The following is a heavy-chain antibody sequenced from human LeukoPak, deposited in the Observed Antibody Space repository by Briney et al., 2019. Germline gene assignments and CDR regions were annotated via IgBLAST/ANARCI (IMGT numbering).Heavy chain of an antibody. CDR3: ARDRGGNGYYFDY. V-gene: IGHV1-2*02. J-gene: IGHJ4*02. CDR1: GYTFTGYY. CDR2: INPNSGGT. D-gene: IGHD4-23*01. Sequence: ASVKVSCKASGYTFTGYYMHWVRQAPGQGLEWMGWINPNSGGTNYAQKFQGRVTMTRDTSISTAYMELSRLRSDDTAVYYRARDRGGNGYYFDYWGQGTLVTVSS.